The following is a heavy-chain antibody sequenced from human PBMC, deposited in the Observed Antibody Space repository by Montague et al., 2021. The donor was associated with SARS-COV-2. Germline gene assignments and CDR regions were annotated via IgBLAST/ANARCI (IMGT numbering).Heavy chain of an antibody. Sequence: SETLSLTCSVSGGPISGYYWSWIRQSPGKGLEWIGYIYYSGGTIXXPSLKSRVIISVDTSKSQFSLKLSSVTAADTAVYYCARDRFIAGGRLPHGFDSWGQGTLVTVSS. V-gene: IGHV4-59*01. CDR3: ARDRFIAGGRLPHGFDS. CDR1: GGPISGYY. CDR2: IYYSGGT. J-gene: IGHJ5*01. D-gene: IGHD6-13*01.